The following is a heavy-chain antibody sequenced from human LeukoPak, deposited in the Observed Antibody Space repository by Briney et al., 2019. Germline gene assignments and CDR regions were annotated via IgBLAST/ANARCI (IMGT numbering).Heavy chain of an antibody. V-gene: IGHV3-23*01. J-gene: IGHJ4*02. CDR2: IGGGGPTT. Sequence: GGSLRLSCAASGFTFSTYAMNWVRQAPAKGLEWVSTIGGGGPTTDYADSVKDRFTISRDNSKNTLYPQMNSLRAEDTAVYFCARGFLGGTDQYFDSWGQGTLVTVSS. CDR1: GFTFSTYA. D-gene: IGHD6-19*01. CDR3: ARGFLGGTDQYFDS.